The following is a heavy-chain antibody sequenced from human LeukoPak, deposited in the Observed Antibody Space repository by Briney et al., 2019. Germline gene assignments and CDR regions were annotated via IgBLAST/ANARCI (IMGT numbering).Heavy chain of an antibody. CDR3: ARDRRRRDGYNYGYYFDY. CDR1: GFTFDDYA. D-gene: IGHD5-24*01. CDR2: ISWNSGSI. J-gene: IGHJ4*02. Sequence: PGGSLRLSCAASGFTFDDYAMHWVRQAPGKGLEWVSGISWNSGSIGYADSVKGRFTISRDNAKNSLYLQMNSLRAEDTAVYYCARDRRRRDGYNYGYYFDYWGQGTLVTVSS. V-gene: IGHV3-9*01.